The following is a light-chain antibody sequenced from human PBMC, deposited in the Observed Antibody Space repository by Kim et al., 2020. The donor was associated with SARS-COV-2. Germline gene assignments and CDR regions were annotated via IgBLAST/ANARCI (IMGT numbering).Light chain of an antibody. CDR2: AAS. J-gene: IGKJ2*02. CDR1: QSISSH. CDR3: QQSYSTPCT. Sequence: SESVGDRFTISCRTSQSISSHLNWYQQKPGKAPKLLIYAASSLQSGVPSRFSGSGSGTDFTLTISSLQPEDFATYYCQQSYSTPCTFGQGTKLEIK. V-gene: IGKV1-39*01.